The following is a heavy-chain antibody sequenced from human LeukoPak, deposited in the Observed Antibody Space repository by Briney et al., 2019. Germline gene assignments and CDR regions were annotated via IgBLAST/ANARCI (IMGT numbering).Heavy chain of an antibody. J-gene: IGHJ4*02. CDR3: ARDPDGGNSLRYFDF. V-gene: IGHV4-31*03. Sequence: SQTLSLTCTVSGGSISSGGYYWSWIRQRPVKGLEWLGEINHSGSTNYNPSLKSRVTISVDTSKNQFSLKLSSVTAADTAVYYCARDPDGGNSLRYFDFWGQGTLVTVSS. CDR1: GGSISSGGYY. CDR2: INHSGST. D-gene: IGHD4-23*01.